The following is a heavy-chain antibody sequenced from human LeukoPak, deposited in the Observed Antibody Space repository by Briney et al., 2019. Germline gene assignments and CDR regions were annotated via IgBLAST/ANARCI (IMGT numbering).Heavy chain of an antibody. J-gene: IGHJ5*02. V-gene: IGHV4-30-2*01. CDR2: IYHSGST. CDR3: ARSPYDFWSGYYTGIHWFDP. D-gene: IGHD3-3*01. Sequence: PSETLSLTCTVSGGSISSGGYYWSWIRQPPGKGLEWIGYIYHSGSTYYNPSLKSRVTISVDRSKNQFSLKLSSVTAADTAVYYCARSPYDFWSGYYTGIHWFDPWGQGTLVTVSS. CDR1: GGSISSGGYY.